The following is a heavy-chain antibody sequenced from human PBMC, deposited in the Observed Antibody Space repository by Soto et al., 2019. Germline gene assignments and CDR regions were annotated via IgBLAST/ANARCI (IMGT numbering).Heavy chain of an antibody. V-gene: IGHV1-69*13. Sequence: GASVKVSCKACGWTFSSYAISWVRQAPGQGLEWMGGIIPIFGTANYAQKFQGRVTITADESTSTAYMELSSLRSEDTAVYYCARTLGRIAVLNWFEPWGQGTLVSVSS. J-gene: IGHJ5*02. CDR3: ARTLGRIAVLNWFEP. CDR2: IIPIFGTA. CDR1: GWTFSSYA.